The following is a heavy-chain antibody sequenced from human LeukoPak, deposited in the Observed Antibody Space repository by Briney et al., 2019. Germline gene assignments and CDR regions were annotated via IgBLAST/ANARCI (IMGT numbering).Heavy chain of an antibody. V-gene: IGHV1-18*01. Sequence: ASVKVSCKASGYTFTSYGISWVRQAPGQGLEWMGWISAYNGNTNYAQKLQGRVTMTTDTSTSTAYMELRSLRSDDTAVYYCARDYLSSISWYSNYYSYYYMDVWGNGTTVTISS. CDR3: ARDYLSSISWYSNYYSYYYMDV. J-gene: IGHJ6*03. CDR1: GYTFTSYG. CDR2: ISAYNGNT. D-gene: IGHD6-13*01.